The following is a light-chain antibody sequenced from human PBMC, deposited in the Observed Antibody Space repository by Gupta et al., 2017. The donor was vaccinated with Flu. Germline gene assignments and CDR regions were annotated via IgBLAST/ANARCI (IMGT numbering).Light chain of an antibody. J-gene: IGKJ2*01. CDR2: WAS. CDR3: HQYYSIPVT. CDR1: QSVLYSANNKNY. V-gene: IGKV4-1*01. Sequence: NCKSSQSVLYSANNKNYLAWYQQKPGHSPKVLIYWASTRESGVPDRCSGSGSGTDFTLTISSLQAEDAAVYYCHQYYSIPVTFGQGTKLEIK.